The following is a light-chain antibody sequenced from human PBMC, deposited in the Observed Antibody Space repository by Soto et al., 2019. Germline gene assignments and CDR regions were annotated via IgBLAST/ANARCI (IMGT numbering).Light chain of an antibody. Sequence: QSALTQPASVSGSPGQSITISCTGTSSDVGGYNYVSWYQQHPGKAPTLMIYDVSNRPSGVSNRFSGSKSGNTASLTISGLQAEDEAYYYCSSYTSSSTVFVGGTKLTVL. CDR2: DVS. CDR1: SSDVGGYNY. V-gene: IGLV2-14*01. J-gene: IGLJ2*01. CDR3: SSYTSSSTV.